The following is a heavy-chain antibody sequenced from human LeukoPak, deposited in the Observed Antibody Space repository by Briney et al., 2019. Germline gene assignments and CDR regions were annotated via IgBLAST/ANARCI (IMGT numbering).Heavy chain of an antibody. D-gene: IGHD4-11*01. CDR2: IQNSART. CDR1: GGSVNSGSYF. J-gene: IGHJ6*02. Sequence: SETLSLTCTVSGGSVNSGSYFWSWIRQPPGKGLEWIGYIQNSARTNYNPSLESRVTISADSSKDQFSLRLSSVTAADTAVYYCATDYSNFYGMDVWGQGTTVTVSS. V-gene: IGHV4-61*01. CDR3: ATDYSNFYGMDV.